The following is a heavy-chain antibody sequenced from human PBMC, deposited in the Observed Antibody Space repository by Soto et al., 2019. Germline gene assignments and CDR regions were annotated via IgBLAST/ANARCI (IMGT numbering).Heavy chain of an antibody. CDR1: GYTFTSYG. CDR3: ARDQYYGSGSYYINFDY. J-gene: IGHJ4*02. V-gene: IGHV1-18*01. D-gene: IGHD3-10*01. CDR2: ISAYNGNT. Sequence: ASVKVSCKASGYTFTSYGISWVRQAPGQGLEWMGWISAYNGNTNYAQKLQGRVTMTTDTSTSSAYMELRSLRSDDTAVYYCARDQYYGSGSYYINFDYWGQGTLVTVSS.